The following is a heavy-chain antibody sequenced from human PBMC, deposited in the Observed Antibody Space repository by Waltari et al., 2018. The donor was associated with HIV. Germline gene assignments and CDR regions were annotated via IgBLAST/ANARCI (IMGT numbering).Heavy chain of an antibody. CDR1: GGSISSGSYY. J-gene: IGHJ4*02. V-gene: IGHV4-61*02. D-gene: IGHD3-10*01. Sequence: QVQLQESGPGLVKPSQTLSLTCTVSGGSISSGSYYWSWIRQPAGKGLEWIGRIYTSGSTNYNPSLKSRVTISVDTSKNQFSLKLSSVTAADTAVYYCAREGDLITMVRGFDYWGQGTLVTVSS. CDR2: IYTSGST. CDR3: AREGDLITMVRGFDY.